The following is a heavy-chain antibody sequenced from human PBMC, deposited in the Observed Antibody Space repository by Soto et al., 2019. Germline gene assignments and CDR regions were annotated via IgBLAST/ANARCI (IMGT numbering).Heavy chain of an antibody. Sequence: QVQLVESGGGVVQPGRSLRLSCAASGFTFSSYGMHWVRQAPGKGLEWVAVISYDGSNKYYADSVKGRFTISRDNSKNTLYLQMNSLRAEDTAVYYCAKVGFSVGATEHFFDYWGQGTLVTVSS. CDR3: AKVGFSVGATEHFFDY. CDR1: GFTFSSYG. D-gene: IGHD1-26*01. J-gene: IGHJ4*02. CDR2: ISYDGSNK. V-gene: IGHV3-30*18.